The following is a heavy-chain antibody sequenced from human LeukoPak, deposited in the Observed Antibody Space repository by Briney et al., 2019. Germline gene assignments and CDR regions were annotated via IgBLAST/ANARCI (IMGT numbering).Heavy chain of an antibody. CDR3: AKASRAWFYFQH. D-gene: IGHD3-10*01. CDR2: ISGSGGST. V-gene: IGHV3-23*01. CDR1: GFTFSSYA. J-gene: IGHJ1*01. Sequence: GGSLRPSCAASGFTFSSYAMSWVRQAPGKGLEWVSAISGSGGSTYYADSVKGRFTISRDNSKNTLYLQMNSLRAEDTAVYYCAKASRAWFYFQHWGQGTLVTVSS.